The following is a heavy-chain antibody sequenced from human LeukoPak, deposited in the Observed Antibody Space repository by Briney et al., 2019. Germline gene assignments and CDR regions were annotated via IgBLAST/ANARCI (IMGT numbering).Heavy chain of an antibody. V-gene: IGHV4-59*01. CDR1: GGSISSYY. J-gene: IGHJ4*02. Sequence: SETLSLTCTVSGGSISSYYWSWIRQPPGKGLEWIGYIYYSGSTNYNPSLKSRVTILVDTSKNQFSLKLSSVTAADTAVYYCARAFGYDILTGYFDYWGQGTLVTVSS. CDR2: IYYSGST. D-gene: IGHD3-9*01. CDR3: ARAFGYDILTGYFDY.